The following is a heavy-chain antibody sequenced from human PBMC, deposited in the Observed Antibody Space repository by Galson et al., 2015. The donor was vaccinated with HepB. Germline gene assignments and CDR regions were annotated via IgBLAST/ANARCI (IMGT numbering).Heavy chain of an antibody. CDR2: ISSSSSYI. J-gene: IGHJ6*02. Sequence: SLRLSCAASGFTFSSYSMNWVRQAPGKGLEWVSSISSSSSYIYYADSVKGRFTISRDNDKNSLYLQMNSLRAEDTAVYYCEGGAGNGYNEDYYYYYGMDVWGQGTTVTVSS. CDR3: EGGAGNGYNEDYYYYYGMDV. CDR1: GFTFSSYS. V-gene: IGHV3-21*01. D-gene: IGHD5-24*01.